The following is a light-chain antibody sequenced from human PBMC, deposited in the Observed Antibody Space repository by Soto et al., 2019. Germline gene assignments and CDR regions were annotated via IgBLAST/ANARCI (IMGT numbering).Light chain of an antibody. CDR2: GAS. CDR1: QSISSW. CDR3: QQADSFPFT. Sequence: DIQMTQSPSSVSASVGDRVTMSCRASQSISSWLAWYQQKPGKGPKLLIYGASSLQSGVPSRFSGSGSGTDFTLTICSLQPEDFATYFCQQADSFPFTFGPGTKVVTK. V-gene: IGKV1-12*01. J-gene: IGKJ3*01.